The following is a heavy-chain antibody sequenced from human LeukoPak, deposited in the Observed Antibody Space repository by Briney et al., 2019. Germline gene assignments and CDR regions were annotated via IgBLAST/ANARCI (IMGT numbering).Heavy chain of an antibody. CDR1: GFTFGDYA. CDR2: IRSKAYGGTT. D-gene: IGHD6-19*01. J-gene: IGHJ4*02. CDR3: TRDPSEQWLVRAFDY. V-gene: IGHV3-49*03. Sequence: PGGSLRLSCTASGFTFGDYARSWFRQAPGKGLEWVGFIRSKAYGGTTEYAASVKGRFTISRDDSKNIAYLQMNSLKTEDTAVYSCTRDPSEQWLVRAFDYWGQGTLVTVSS.